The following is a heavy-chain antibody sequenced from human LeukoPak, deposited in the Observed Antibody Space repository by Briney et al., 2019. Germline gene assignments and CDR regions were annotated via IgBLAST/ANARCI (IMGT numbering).Heavy chain of an antibody. D-gene: IGHD6-19*01. J-gene: IGHJ4*02. Sequence: SETLSLTCTVSGGSISSYYWSWIRQPPGKGLEWIGYIYYSGSTNYNPSLKSRVTISVDTSKNQFSLKLSSVTAADTAVYYCARRVAVAGSFDYWGQGTLVTVPS. CDR3: ARRVAVAGSFDY. V-gene: IGHV4-59*08. CDR2: IYYSGST. CDR1: GGSISSYY.